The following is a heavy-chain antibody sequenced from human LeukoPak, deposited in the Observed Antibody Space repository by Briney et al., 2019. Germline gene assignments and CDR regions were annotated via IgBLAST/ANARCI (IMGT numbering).Heavy chain of an antibody. D-gene: IGHD6-19*01. CDR3: ARAPVRGAVAGVDY. J-gene: IGHJ4*02. CDR2: VTYDGNNK. V-gene: IGHV3-30-3*01. CDR1: GFTFNNYA. Sequence: PGRSLRLSCAASGFTFNNYAMHWVRQAPGKGLEWMAVVTYDGNNKYYADSVRGRFTVSRDNSRNTVNLQMNSLRGEDTAVYYCARAPVRGAVAGVDYWGQGTLVTVPS.